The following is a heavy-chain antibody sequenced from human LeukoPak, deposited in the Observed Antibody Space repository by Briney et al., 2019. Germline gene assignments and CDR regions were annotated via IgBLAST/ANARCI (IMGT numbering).Heavy chain of an antibody. D-gene: IGHD3-10*01. Sequence: GGSLRLSYSASGFTFSNAWMSGVRQAPGKGLEWVGRIKSKTDGGTTDYAAPVKGRFTISGDDSKNTLYLQMNSLKTEDTAVYSCTTDVRTYYYRSVSPLVYWGQGTLVTVSS. V-gene: IGHV3-15*01. CDR2: IKSKTDGGTT. CDR1: GFTFSNAW. J-gene: IGHJ4*02. CDR3: TTDVRTYYYRSVSPLVY.